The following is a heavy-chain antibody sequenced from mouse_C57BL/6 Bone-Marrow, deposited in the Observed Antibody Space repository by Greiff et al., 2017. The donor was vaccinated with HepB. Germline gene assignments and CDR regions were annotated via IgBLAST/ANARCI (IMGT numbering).Heavy chain of an antibody. V-gene: IGHV1-69*01. Sequence: QVQLQQSGAELVMPGASVKLSCKASGYTFTSYWMHWVKQRPGQGLEWIGEIDPSDSYTNYNQKFKGKSTLTVEKSSSTAYMQLSSPTAEDSAVYYCGRSGFTSGTHYALGYWGPGTSVTVSS. CDR2: IDPSDSYT. J-gene: IGHJ4*01. CDR1: GYTFTSYW. CDR3: GRSGFTSGTHYALGY. D-gene: IGHD1-3*01.